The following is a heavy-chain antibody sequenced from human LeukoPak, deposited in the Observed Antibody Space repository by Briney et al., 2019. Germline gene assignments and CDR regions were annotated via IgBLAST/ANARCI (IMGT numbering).Heavy chain of an antibody. Sequence: PGGSLRLSCAASGFTFSSYSMNWVRQAPGKGLEWVSSISSSSSYIYYADSVKGRFTISRDNAKNSLYLQMNSLRAEDTAVYYCARDQPGYYYDSSGYRVGDAFHIWGQGTMVTVSS. CDR2: ISSSSSYI. D-gene: IGHD3-22*01. CDR3: ARDQPGYYYDSSGYRVGDAFHI. CDR1: GFTFSSYS. V-gene: IGHV3-21*01. J-gene: IGHJ3*02.